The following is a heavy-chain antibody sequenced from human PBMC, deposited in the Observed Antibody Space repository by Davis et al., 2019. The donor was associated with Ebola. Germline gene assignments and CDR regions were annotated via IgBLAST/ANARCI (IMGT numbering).Heavy chain of an antibody. D-gene: IGHD1-1*01. CDR1: GFTFSSYG. CDR3: AKGGTWAYYFDY. Sequence: PGGSLRLSCAASGFTFSSYGMHWVRQAPGKGLKWVAVISYDGSNKYYADSVKGRFTISRDNSKNTLYLQMNSLRAEDTAVYYCAKGGTWAYYFDYWGQGTLVTVSS. CDR2: ISYDGSNK. J-gene: IGHJ4*02. V-gene: IGHV3-30*18.